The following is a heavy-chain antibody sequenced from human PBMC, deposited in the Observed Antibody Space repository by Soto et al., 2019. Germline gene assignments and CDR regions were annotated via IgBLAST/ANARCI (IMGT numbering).Heavy chain of an antibody. CDR3: AKDTIAAGYYYFDY. Sequence: GGSLRLSCAASGFTFSSYAMSWVRQAPGKGLEWVSAISGSGGSPYYADSVKGRFTISRDNSKNKLYLQMNSLRAEDTAVYYCAKDTIAAGYYYFDYWGQGTLVTVSP. J-gene: IGHJ4*02. CDR1: GFTFSSYA. V-gene: IGHV3-23*01. D-gene: IGHD6-13*01. CDR2: ISGSGGSP.